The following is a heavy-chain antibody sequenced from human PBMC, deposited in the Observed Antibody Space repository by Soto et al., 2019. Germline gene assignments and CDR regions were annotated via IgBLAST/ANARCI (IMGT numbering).Heavy chain of an antibody. CDR2: INHSGST. V-gene: IGHV4-34*01. D-gene: IGHD6-19*01. CDR1: GGSFSGYY. CDR3: ARPCLRYSSGHALGY. Sequence: KPSETLSLTCAVYGGSFSGYYWSWIRQPPGKGLEWIGEINHSGSTNYNPSLKSRVTISVDTSKNQFSLKLSSVTAADTAVYYCARPCLRYSSGHALGYWGQGTLVTVSS. J-gene: IGHJ4*02.